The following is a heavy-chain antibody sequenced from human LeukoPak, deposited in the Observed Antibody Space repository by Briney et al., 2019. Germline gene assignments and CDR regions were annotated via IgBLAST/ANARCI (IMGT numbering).Heavy chain of an antibody. Sequence: SRTLSLTCAVSGGSISSGGYSWSWIRQPPGKGLEWIGYIYHSGSTYYNPSLKSRVTISVDRSKNQFSLKLSSVTAADTAVYYCARHLNWFDPWGQGTLVTVSS. CDR1: GGSISSGGYS. J-gene: IGHJ5*02. CDR3: ARHLNWFDP. CDR2: IYHSGST. V-gene: IGHV4-30-2*01.